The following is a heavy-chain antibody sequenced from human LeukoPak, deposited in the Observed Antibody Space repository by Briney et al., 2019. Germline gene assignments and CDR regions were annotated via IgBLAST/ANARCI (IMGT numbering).Heavy chain of an antibody. D-gene: IGHD5-24*01. CDR2: ISGSGGST. V-gene: IGHV3-23*01. CDR1: GFTFSSYA. Sequence: GGSLRLSCAASGFTFSSYAMSWVRQAPGKGLEWVSAISGSGGSTYYADSVKGRFTISRDNSKNTLYLQMNSLRAEDTAVYYCAKDPETIYYYYYGMDVWGRGTTVTVSS. CDR3: AKDPETIYYYYYGMDV. J-gene: IGHJ6*02.